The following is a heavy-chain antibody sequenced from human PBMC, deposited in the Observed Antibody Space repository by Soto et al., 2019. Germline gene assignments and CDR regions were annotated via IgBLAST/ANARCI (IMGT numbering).Heavy chain of an antibody. V-gene: IGHV4-4*02. CDR2: IYHSGRT. D-gene: IGHD6-13*01. CDR3: AKAGSSLYWVDS. J-gene: IGHJ5*01. Sequence: QVQLQESGPGVLKPSGTLSLTCDVSSGSISSTNCWNWFRQAPGKGLEWIGEIYHSGRTNYNPSLRRRVTISVDKSTNQFSLYLTSVPAADTVVYFCAKAGSSLYWVDSWGQGTLVTVS. CDR1: SGSISSTNC.